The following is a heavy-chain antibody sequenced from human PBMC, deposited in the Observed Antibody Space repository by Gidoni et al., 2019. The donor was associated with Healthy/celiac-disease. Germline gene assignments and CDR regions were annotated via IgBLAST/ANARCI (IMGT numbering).Heavy chain of an antibody. Sequence: TASGFTFSSYAMSWVRQAPGKVLEWVSAISGSGGSTYYADSVKGRFTISRDNSKNTLYLQMNSLRAEDTAVYYCAKGDYGDFYFDYWGQGTLVTVSS. J-gene: IGHJ4*02. CDR3: AKGDYGDFYFDY. CDR1: GFTFSSYA. D-gene: IGHD4-17*01. V-gene: IGHV3-23*01. CDR2: ISGSGGST.